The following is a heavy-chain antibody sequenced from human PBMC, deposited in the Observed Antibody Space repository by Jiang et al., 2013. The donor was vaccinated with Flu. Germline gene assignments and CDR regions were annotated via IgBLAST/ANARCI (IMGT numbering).Heavy chain of an antibody. Sequence: PGESLRISCKGSGYSFTSYWISWVRQMPGKGLEWMGRIDPSDSYTNYSPSFQGHVTISADKSISTAYLQWSSLKASDTAMYYCARLRTSEVDYYYGMDVWGQGTTVTVSS. J-gene: IGHJ6*02. D-gene: IGHD1-14*01. CDR2: IDPSDSYT. V-gene: IGHV5-10-1*01. CDR1: GYSFTSYW. CDR3: ARLRTSEVDYYYGMDV.